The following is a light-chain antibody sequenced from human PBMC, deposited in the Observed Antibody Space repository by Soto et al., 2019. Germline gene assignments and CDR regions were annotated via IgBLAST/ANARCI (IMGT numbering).Light chain of an antibody. J-gene: IGKJ2*01. CDR3: QHYYTYPYT. CDR1: QRIGTW. CDR2: DAS. V-gene: IGKV1-5*01. Sequence: DIQMTQSPSPLSASVGDSVSITCRASQRIGTWLTWYQQKPGKVPKLLIYDASHLTSGVPSRFSGSGSGTEFTLSISSLQPDDFATYYCQHYYTYPYTFGQGTKVEIK.